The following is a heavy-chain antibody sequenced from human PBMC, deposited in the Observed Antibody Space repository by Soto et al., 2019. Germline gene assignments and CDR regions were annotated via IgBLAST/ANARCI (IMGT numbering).Heavy chain of an antibody. CDR2: IYSSGGT. Sequence: SETLSLTCSVSGGSICSYFCSLIRHPALKGLEWLGRIYSSGGTNYNVSLESRVTMSVDTSKSQFSLELRSVTAADTAVYYCARWATGASSHGMDVWGPGTTVTVSS. V-gene: IGHV4-4*07. CDR1: GGSICSYF. D-gene: IGHD1-1*01. J-gene: IGHJ6*02. CDR3: ARWATGASSHGMDV.